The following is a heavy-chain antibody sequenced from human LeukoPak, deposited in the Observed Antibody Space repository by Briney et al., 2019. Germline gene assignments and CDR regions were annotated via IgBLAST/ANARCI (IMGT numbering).Heavy chain of an antibody. Sequence: ASVKASCKASGYTFTSYDINWVRQATGQGRDWMGWMNPNSGITGKAHKFKGRVTMTRNTSISTAYMELSSLRSEDTAVYYCASNAGGYSSSWYIFGPTSRDWFDPWGQGTLVTVSS. CDR2: MNPNSGIT. D-gene: IGHD6-13*01. CDR1: GYTFTSYD. V-gene: IGHV1-8*01. CDR3: ASNAGGYSSSWYIFGPTSRDWFDP. J-gene: IGHJ5*02.